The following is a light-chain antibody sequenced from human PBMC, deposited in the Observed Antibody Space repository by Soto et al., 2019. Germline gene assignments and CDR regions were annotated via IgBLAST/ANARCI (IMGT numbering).Light chain of an antibody. J-gene: IGLJ1*01. CDR2: DVS. CDR3: CSYTSSSTFYV. V-gene: IGLV2-14*01. CDR1: SSDVGGYNY. Sequence: QSVLTQPASVSGSPGQSITISCTGTSSDVGGYNYVSWYQQHPGKAPKLMIYDVSNRPSGVSNRFSGSKSGNTASLTISGLQAEDEADYYCCSYTSSSTFYVFGTGTKVTVL.